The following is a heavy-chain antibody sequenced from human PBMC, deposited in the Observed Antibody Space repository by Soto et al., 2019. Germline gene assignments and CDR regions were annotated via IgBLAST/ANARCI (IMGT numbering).Heavy chain of an antibody. D-gene: IGHD1-20*01. V-gene: IGHV4-34*01. CDR3: AYNWNDDSYYYYMDV. CDR2: INHSGST. Sequence: QVQLQQWGAGLLKPSETLSLTCAVYGGSFSGYYWSWIRQPPGKGLEWIGEINHSGSTNYNPSLKRRVTISVDTSKNQFSLKLRSVTAADTAVYYCAYNWNDDSYYYYMDVWGKGTTVTVSS. CDR1: GGSFSGYY. J-gene: IGHJ6*03.